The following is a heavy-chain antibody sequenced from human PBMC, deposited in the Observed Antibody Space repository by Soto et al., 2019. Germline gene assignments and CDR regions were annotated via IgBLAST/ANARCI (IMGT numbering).Heavy chain of an antibody. D-gene: IGHD3-10*01. Sequence: TLSLTCTVSGGSILNGGHYWTWIRQHPGKGLEWIGRIFFSGNTHYNPALKSRRTFSLDPAKNPFTLKLTSVTAADTASYYCATAKYGGMVHFWGAASVITVSS. CDR2: IFFSGNT. J-gene: IGHJ4*02. CDR3: ATAKYGGMVHF. CDR1: GGSILNGGHY. V-gene: IGHV4-31*03.